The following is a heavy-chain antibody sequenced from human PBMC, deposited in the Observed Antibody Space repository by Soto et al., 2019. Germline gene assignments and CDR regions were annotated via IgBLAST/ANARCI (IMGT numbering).Heavy chain of an antibody. D-gene: IGHD3-10*01. Sequence: EVQLVESGGGLVQPGGSLRLSCAASGFTVSSNYMSWVRQAPGKGLEWVSVIYSGGSTYYADSVKGRFTISRDNSKNTLYLQMNSLRAEDTAVYYCARDQRKYYYGSGSYQDYWGQGTLVTVSS. CDR2: IYSGGST. V-gene: IGHV3-66*01. CDR1: GFTVSSNY. J-gene: IGHJ4*02. CDR3: ARDQRKYYYGSGSYQDY.